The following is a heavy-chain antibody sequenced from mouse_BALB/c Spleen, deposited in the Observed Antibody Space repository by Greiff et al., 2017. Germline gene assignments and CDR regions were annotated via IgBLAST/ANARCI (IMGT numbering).Heavy chain of an antibody. CDR2: ISSGSSTI. J-gene: IGHJ4*01. V-gene: IGHV5-17*02. CDR3: ARGGGLMDD. CDR1: GFTFSSFG. D-gene: IGHD1-1*02. Sequence: EVMLVESGGGLVQPGGSRKLSCAASGFTFSSFGMHWVRQAPEKGLEWVAYISSGSSTIYYADTVKGRFTISRDNPKNTLFLQMTSLRSEDTAMYYCARGGGLMDDWGQGTSVTVSS.